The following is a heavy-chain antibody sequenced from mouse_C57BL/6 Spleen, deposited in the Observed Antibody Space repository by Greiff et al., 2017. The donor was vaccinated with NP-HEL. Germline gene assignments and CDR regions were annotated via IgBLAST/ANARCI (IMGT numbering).Heavy chain of an antibody. J-gene: IGHJ4*01. CDR1: GYSITSGYY. CDR3: AREGNYYAMDY. CDR2: ISYDGSN. Sequence: ESGPGLVKPSQSLSLTCSVTGYSITSGYYWNWIRQFPGNKLEWMGYISYDGSNNYNPSLKNRISITRDTSKNQFFLKLNSVTTEDTATYYCAREGNYYAMDYWGQGTSVPVSS. V-gene: IGHV3-6*01.